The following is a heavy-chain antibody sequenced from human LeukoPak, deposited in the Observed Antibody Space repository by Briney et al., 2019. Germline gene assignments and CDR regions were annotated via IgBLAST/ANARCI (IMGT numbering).Heavy chain of an antibody. J-gene: IGHJ4*02. V-gene: IGHV1-8*01. D-gene: IGHD3-10*01. CDR2: MDPNSGNT. CDR3: ASHTYYYSSGSFAY. Sequence: ASVKVSRKASGYTFSSYDVNWVRQATGQGLEWMGWMDPNSGNTGYAQRFQGRVTMTRDTSINTAYLELSSLRSEDTAVYYCASHTYYYSSGSFAYWGQGTLVTVSS. CDR1: GYTFSSYD.